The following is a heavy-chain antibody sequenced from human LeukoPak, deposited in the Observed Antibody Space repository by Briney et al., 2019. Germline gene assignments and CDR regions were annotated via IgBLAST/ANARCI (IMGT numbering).Heavy chain of an antibody. CDR1: GGSISSGGYS. CDR3: ARVTAAYYYGMDV. V-gene: IGHV4-30-2*01. Sequence: PSETLSLTCAVSGGSISSGGYSWSWIRQPPGKGLEWIGYIYHSGSTYYNPSLKSRVTISVDRSKNQFSLKLSSVTAADTAVYYCARVTAAYYYGMDVWGQGTTVTVSS. D-gene: IGHD6-13*01. J-gene: IGHJ6*02. CDR2: IYHSGST.